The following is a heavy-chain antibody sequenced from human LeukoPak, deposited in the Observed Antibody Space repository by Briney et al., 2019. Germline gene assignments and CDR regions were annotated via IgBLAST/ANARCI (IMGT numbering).Heavy chain of an antibody. CDR1: GGSISSYY. V-gene: IGHV4-59*12. CDR3: VGGYYYDSSGFKDY. J-gene: IGHJ4*02. CDR2: IYYSGGT. Sequence: PSETLSLTCTVSGGSISSYYWSWIRQPPGKGLEWIGYIYYSGGTNYNPSLKSRVTISVDTSKNQFSLKLSSVTAADTAVYYCVGGYYYDSSGFKDYWGQGTLVTVSS. D-gene: IGHD3-22*01.